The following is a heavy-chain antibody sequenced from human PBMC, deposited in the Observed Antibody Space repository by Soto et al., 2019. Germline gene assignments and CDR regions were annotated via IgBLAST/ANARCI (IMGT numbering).Heavy chain of an antibody. CDR2: INHSGST. CDR3: ARGGLIRGVLYY. CDR1: DGSSNNYY. Sequence: QVQLQQWGAGLLKPSETLSLTCAVYDGSSNNYYWSWIRQPPGKGLEWIGEINHSGSTNYNASLKSRVTISADTSKKQFSLELRVVTAADTAVYYCARGGLIRGVLYYWGQGTLVTVSS. D-gene: IGHD3-10*01. V-gene: IGHV4-34*01. J-gene: IGHJ4*02.